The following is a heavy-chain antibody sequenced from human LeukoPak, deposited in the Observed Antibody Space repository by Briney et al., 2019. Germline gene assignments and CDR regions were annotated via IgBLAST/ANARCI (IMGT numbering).Heavy chain of an antibody. V-gene: IGHV1-69*05. CDR3: ARSLRGDFARFDY. D-gene: IGHD3-10*01. Sequence: GASVKVSCKASGGTFSSYAISWVRQAPGQGLEWMGGIIPIFGTANYAQKFQGRVTITTDESTSTAYMELSSLRSEDTAVYYCARSLRGDFARFDYWGQGTLVTVSS. CDR2: IIPIFGTA. CDR1: GGTFSSYA. J-gene: IGHJ4*02.